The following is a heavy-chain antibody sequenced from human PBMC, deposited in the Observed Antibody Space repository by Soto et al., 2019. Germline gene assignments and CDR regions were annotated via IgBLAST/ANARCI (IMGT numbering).Heavy chain of an antibody. CDR2: ISSSSSYI. V-gene: IGHV3-21*01. CDR3: ARSYSGRSTFDY. CDR1: GFTFSSYS. Sequence: PGGSLRLSCAASGFTFSSYSMNWVRQAPGKGLEWVSSISSSSSYIYYADSVKGRFTISRDNAKNSLYLQMNSLRAEDTAVDYCARSYSGRSTFDYWGQGTLVTVSS. J-gene: IGHJ4*02. D-gene: IGHD5-12*01.